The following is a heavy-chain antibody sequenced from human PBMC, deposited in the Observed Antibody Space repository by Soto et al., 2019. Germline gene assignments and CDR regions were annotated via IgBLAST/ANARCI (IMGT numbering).Heavy chain of an antibody. J-gene: IGHJ4*02. CDR2: ISTYNGNT. D-gene: IGHD6-6*01. CDR3: ARDPQYITSSQDFDY. V-gene: IGHV1-18*01. Sequence: QVQLLQSGAEVKQPGASVRVSCKASGYSFTRFGISWVRQAPGQGLEWVGRISTYNGNTKYAQKLEGRVTVSTDTSTSTAYMELRGLRSGDAAVYYCARDPQYITSSQDFDYWGQGTLLTVSS. CDR1: GYSFTRFG.